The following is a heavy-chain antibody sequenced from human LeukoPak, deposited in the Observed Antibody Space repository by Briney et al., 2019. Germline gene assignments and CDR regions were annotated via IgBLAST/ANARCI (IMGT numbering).Heavy chain of an antibody. CDR1: GFTFSSYA. D-gene: IGHD3-3*01. CDR2: ISSNGGST. J-gene: IGHJ4*02. CDR3: ARDYGSGYPVYYLDY. Sequence: GGSLRLSCAASGFTFSSYAMHWVRQAPGKGLEYVSAISSNGGSTYYANSVKGRFTISRDNSKNTLYLQMGSLRAEDMAVYYCARDYGSGYPVYYLDYWGQGTLVTVSS. V-gene: IGHV3-64*01.